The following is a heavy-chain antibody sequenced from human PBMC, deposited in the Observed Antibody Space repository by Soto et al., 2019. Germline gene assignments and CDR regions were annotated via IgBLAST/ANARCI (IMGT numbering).Heavy chain of an antibody. CDR3: ARGVDGSGFDL. V-gene: IGHV6-1*01. D-gene: IGHD6-19*01. J-gene: IGHJ4*02. CDR1: GDSVSSNTSA. Sequence: TLSLTCALSGDSVSSNTSARNWIRSSPSRGLEWLGRTYYRSNWRHDYAVSVKRRITVKRDTSNNHFSLQLNSMTPDDTAVYYCARGVDGSGFDLWGQGTLVTVSS. CDR2: TYYRSNWRH.